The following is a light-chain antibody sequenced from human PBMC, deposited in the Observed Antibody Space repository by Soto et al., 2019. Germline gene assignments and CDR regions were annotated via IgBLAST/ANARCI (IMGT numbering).Light chain of an antibody. CDR1: SSNVGAGFD. CDR2: DNN. J-gene: IGLJ2*01. CDR3: QSYDSSLTDSV. Sequence: QSVLTQPPSVSGAPGQRVTISFTGSSSNVGAGFDVHWYQQLPGTAPRLLIYDNNNRPSGVPDRFSGSKSGTSASLAITGLQAEDEADYYCQSYDSSLTDSVFGGGTKLTVL. V-gene: IGLV1-40*01.